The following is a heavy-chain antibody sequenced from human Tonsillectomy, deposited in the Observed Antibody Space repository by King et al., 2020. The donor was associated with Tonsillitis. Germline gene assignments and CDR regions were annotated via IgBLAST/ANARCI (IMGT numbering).Heavy chain of an antibody. J-gene: IGHJ5*02. CDR1: GYMFTRHY. CDR2: TNPRADTT. Sequence: QLVQSGAEVKKPGASVKLSCTASGYMFTRHYIYWVRQAPGQGLEWMGKTNPRADTTFYAQKFQGRVIMTSDTSASTVYMELSSLRSEDTAIYYCARAGYSSSYYGFDPWGQGTLVTVSS. CDR3: ARAGYSSSYYGFDP. D-gene: IGHD6-13*01. V-gene: IGHV1-46*03.